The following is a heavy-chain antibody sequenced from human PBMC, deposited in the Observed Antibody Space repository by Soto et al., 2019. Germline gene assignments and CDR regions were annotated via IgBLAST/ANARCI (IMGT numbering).Heavy chain of an antibody. D-gene: IGHD3-16*01. V-gene: IGHV3-7*01. CDR2: IKQDGSEK. CDR1: GFTFSSYW. Sequence: GGSLRLSCAASGFTFSSYWMSWVRQAPGKGLEWVANIKQDGSEKYYVDSVKGRFTISRDNSKNSLYLQMNSLRAEDTAVYYCARDRTFREFDYWGQGTLVTVSS. CDR3: ARDRTFREFDY. J-gene: IGHJ4*02.